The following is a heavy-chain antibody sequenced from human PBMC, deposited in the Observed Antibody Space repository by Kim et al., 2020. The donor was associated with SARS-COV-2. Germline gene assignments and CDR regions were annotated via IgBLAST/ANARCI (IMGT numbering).Heavy chain of an antibody. CDR3: ARLGVVTMVRGVIIRGDWFDP. V-gene: IGHV5-51*01. Sequence: GESLKISCKGSGYSFTSYWIGWVRQMPGKGLEWMGIIYPGDSDTRYSPSFQGQVTISADKSISTAYLQWSSLKASDTAMYYCARLGVVTMVRGVIIRGDWFDPWGQGTLVTVSS. CDR1: GYSFTSYW. J-gene: IGHJ5*02. CDR2: IYPGDSDT. D-gene: IGHD3-10*01.